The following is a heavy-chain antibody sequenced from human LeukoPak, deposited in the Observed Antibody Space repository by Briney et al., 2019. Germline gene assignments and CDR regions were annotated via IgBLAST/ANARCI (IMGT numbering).Heavy chain of an antibody. J-gene: IGHJ3*02. Sequence: ASVKVSCKASGYTFTGYYMHWVRQAPGQGLEWMGWINPNSGGTNYAQKFQGRVTMTRDTSISTAYMELSRLRSDDTAVYYCARDSAYGSTKAFDIWGQGTMVTVSS. CDR3: ARDSAYGSTKAFDI. CDR1: GYTFTGYY. CDR2: INPNSGGT. V-gene: IGHV1-2*02. D-gene: IGHD1-26*01.